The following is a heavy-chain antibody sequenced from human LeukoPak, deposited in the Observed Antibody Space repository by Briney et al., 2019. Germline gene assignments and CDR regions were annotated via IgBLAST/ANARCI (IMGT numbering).Heavy chain of an antibody. J-gene: IGHJ3*02. CDR3: ARDIVVVPAAKGDAFDI. D-gene: IGHD2-2*01. CDR1: GYTFTGYY. CDR2: INPNSGGI. Sequence: RGASVKVSCKASGYTFTGYYMHWVRQAPGQGLEWMGWINPNSGGINYAQKFQGRVTMTRDTSISTAYIELSRLRSDDTAVYYCARDIVVVPAAKGDAFDIWGQGTMVTVSS. V-gene: IGHV1-2*02.